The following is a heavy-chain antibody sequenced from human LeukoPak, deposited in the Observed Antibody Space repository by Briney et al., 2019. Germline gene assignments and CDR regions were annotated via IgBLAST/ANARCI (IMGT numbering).Heavy chain of an antibody. CDR3: AKDMGSHYDFWSGYLTYGMDV. CDR2: ISGSGGST. CDR1: GLTFSSHW. V-gene: IGHV3-23*01. J-gene: IGHJ6*02. D-gene: IGHD3-3*01. Sequence: GGSLRLSCAASGLTFSSHWMHWVRQAPGKGLEWVSAISGSGGSTYYADSVKGRFTISRDNSKNTLYLQMNSLRAEDTAVYYCAKDMGSHYDFWSGYLTYGMDVWGQGTTVTVSS.